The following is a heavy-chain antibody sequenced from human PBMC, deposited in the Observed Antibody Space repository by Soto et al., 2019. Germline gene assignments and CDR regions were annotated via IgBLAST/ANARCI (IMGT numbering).Heavy chain of an antibody. V-gene: IGHV4-31*03. CDR1: GGSISSGGYY. CDR2: IYYSGST. D-gene: IGHD6-19*01. Sequence: QVQLQESGPGLVKPSQTLSLTCTVSGGSISSGGYYWTWIRQHPGKGLEWIGYIYYSGSTYYNPSLKSRVTIAVDTSKNQFSLNLSSVTAADTAVYYCARERGVAGDDYWGQGTLVTVSS. CDR3: ARERGVAGDDY. J-gene: IGHJ4*02.